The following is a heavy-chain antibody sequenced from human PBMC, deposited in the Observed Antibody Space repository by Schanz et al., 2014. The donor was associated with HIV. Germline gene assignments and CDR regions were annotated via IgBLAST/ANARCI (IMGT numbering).Heavy chain of an antibody. CDR3: ARGSGPYYYYYGMDV. V-gene: IGHV3-23*01. Sequence: EVRLLESGGGLVQPGGSLRLACSASGFNFSNYAMHWVRQTAGKGLAWVSGFSGSAGSTYYADSVKGRFTISRDNSKNTLYLQMNSLRADDTAVYYCARGSGPYYYYYGMDVWGQGTTVTVSS. D-gene: IGHD3-10*01. CDR2: FSGSAGST. J-gene: IGHJ6*02. CDR1: GFNFSNYA.